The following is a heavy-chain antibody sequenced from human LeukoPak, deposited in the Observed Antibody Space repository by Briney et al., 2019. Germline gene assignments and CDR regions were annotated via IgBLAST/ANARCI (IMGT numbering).Heavy chain of an antibody. CDR2: ISYDGSNK. CDR1: GFTYSSYA. J-gene: IGHJ4*02. CDR3: AGESNGDYLHT. D-gene: IGHD4-17*01. Sequence: GGSLRLYCAASGFTYSSYAMHGVRQAPGKGLEGVAVISYDGSNKQYADSVKGRFNISRENSKHTLYPQVSSLRAEDTAVYCCAGESNGDYLHTCGKGALVTVSS. V-gene: IGHV3-30-3*01.